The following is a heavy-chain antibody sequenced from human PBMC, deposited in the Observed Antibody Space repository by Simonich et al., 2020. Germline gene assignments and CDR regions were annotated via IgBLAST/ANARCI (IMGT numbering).Heavy chain of an antibody. V-gene: IGHV1-2*02. CDR1: GYTFTGDY. CDR3: ARDRAARYYYYYYMDV. CDR2: INPNSGGT. Sequence: QVQLVQSGAEVKKPVASVKVSCKASGYTFTGDYMHWVRQAPGQGLEWGGWINPNSGGTTYAQKFQGRVTMTRDTSISTAYMELSRLRSDDTAVYYCARDRAARYYYYYYMDVWGKGTTVTVSS. D-gene: IGHD6-6*01. J-gene: IGHJ6*03.